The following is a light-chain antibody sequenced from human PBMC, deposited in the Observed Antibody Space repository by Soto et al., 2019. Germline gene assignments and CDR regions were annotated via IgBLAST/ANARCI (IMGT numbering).Light chain of an antibody. V-gene: IGKV1-5*01. Sequence: DIQMTQSPSTLSPSVGDRVTITCRASQSIRTWLAWHQQEPGKAPKXXXFDVSSLESGVPSRFSGIGSGTKFPLTIARLQNDDFATYYRQQYETFSGTFGPGTKVDIK. CDR3: QQYETFSGT. J-gene: IGKJ1*01. CDR1: QSIRTW. CDR2: DVS.